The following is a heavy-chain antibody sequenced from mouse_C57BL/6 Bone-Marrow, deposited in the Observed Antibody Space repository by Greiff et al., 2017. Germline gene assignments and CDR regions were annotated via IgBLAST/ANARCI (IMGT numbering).Heavy chain of an antibody. V-gene: IGHV1-81*01. CDR1: GYTFTSYG. CDR2: IYPRSGNT. J-gene: IGHJ3*01. CDR3: ATLYYDYDLAWFAY. D-gene: IGHD2-4*01. Sequence: QVQLQQSGAELARPGASVKLSCKASGYTFTSYGISWVKQRTGQGLEWIGEIYPRSGNTYYNEKFKGKATLTADKSSSIAYMELRSLTSEDSAVYFCATLYYDYDLAWFAYWGQGTLVTVSA.